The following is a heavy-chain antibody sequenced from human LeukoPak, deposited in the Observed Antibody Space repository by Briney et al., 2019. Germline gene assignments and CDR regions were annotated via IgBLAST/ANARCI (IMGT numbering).Heavy chain of an antibody. CDR3: AKFLGPRLAVVVTTPFDY. CDR1: GFTFSSYA. J-gene: IGHJ4*02. CDR2: ISGSGGST. V-gene: IGHV3-23*01. Sequence: PGGSLRLSCAASGFTFSSYAMSWVRQAPGKGLEWVSAISGSGGSTYYADSVKGRFTISRDNSKNTLYLQMNSLRAEDTAVYYCAKFLGPRLAVVVTTPFDYWGQGTLVTVSS. D-gene: IGHD6-19*01.